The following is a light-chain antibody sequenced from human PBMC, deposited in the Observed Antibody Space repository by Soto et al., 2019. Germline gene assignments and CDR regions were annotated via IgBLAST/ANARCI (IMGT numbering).Light chain of an antibody. CDR1: QSVSSY. CDR2: DAS. J-gene: IGKJ2*02. Sequence: EIVLTQSPATLSLSPGERATLSCRASQSVSSYLAWSQQKPGQAPRLLLYDASNRATGIPARFSGSGSGTDFTLTISSLEPEDFAVYYCQQRSNWPRGTFGQGTKLEIK. CDR3: QQRSNWPRGT. V-gene: IGKV3-11*01.